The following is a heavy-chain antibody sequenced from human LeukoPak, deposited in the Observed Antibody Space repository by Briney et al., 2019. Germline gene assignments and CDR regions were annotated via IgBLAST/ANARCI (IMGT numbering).Heavy chain of an antibody. D-gene: IGHD3-10*01. CDR1: GYTFTDYY. CDR3: ASRSASGSYYI. CDR2: INPDSGDT. J-gene: IGHJ4*02. V-gene: IGHV1-2*02. Sequence: GASVKVSCKASGYTFTDYYMHWVRQAPGQGLEWMGWINPDSGDTNYAQKFQGRVTLTRDTSISTAYIELSRLRSDDTAVYYCASRSASGSYYIWGQGTLVSVSS.